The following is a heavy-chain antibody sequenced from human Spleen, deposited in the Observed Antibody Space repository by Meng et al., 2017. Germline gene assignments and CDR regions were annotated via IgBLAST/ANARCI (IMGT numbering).Heavy chain of an antibody. J-gene: IGHJ4*02. Sequence: QGQLVRVGLGLKRPGASVKVSCKASGNSFTAYAMAWVRQVPGQGLEWMGWINTYNGNPTYAQDFTGRFVFSLDTSVSTAYLQISGLKAEDTAVYYCARHRSSSWSDYWGQGTLVTVSS. CDR1: GNSFTAYA. D-gene: IGHD6-13*01. V-gene: IGHV7-4-1*02. CDR2: INTYNGNP. CDR3: ARHRSSSWSDY.